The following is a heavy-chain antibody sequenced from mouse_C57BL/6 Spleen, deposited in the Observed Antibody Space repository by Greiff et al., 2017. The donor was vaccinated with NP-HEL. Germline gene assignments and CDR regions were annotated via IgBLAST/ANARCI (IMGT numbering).Heavy chain of an antibody. Sequence: VQLQQSGAELVRPGASVTLSCKASGYTFTDYEMHWVKQTPVHGLEWIGAIDPETGGTAYNQKFKGKAILTADKSSSTAYMELRSLTSEDSAVYYCTRYRYSNYYAMDYWGQGTSVTVSS. J-gene: IGHJ4*01. CDR3: TRYRYSNYYAMDY. CDR2: IDPETGGT. D-gene: IGHD2-5*01. V-gene: IGHV1-15*01. CDR1: GYTFTDYE.